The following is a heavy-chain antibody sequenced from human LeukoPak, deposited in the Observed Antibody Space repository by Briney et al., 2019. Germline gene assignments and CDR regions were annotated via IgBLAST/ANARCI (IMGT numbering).Heavy chain of an antibody. CDR2: ISAYNGNT. Sequence: GASVKVSCKASGYTFTSYGISWVRQAPGQGLEWMGWISAYNGNTNYAQKLQGRVTMTEDTSTDTAYMELSSLRSEDTAVYYCATVGTISRVSQFDYWGQGTLVTVSS. J-gene: IGHJ4*02. CDR1: GYTFTSYG. D-gene: IGHD1-14*01. CDR3: ATVGTISRVSQFDY. V-gene: IGHV1-18*01.